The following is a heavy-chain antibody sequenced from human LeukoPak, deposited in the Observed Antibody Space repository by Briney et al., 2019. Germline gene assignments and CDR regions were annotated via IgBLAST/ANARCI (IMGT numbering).Heavy chain of an antibody. CDR1: GGTFSSYA. CDR2: IIPIFGTA. V-gene: IGHV1-69*13. CDR3: AMADSSGYYLVIDY. D-gene: IGHD3-22*01. Sequence: ASVKVSCKASGGTFSSYAISWVRQAPGQGLEWMGGIIPIFGTANYAQKFQGRVTITADESTSTAYMKLSSLRSEDTAVYYCAMADSSGYYLVIDYWGQGTLVTVSS. J-gene: IGHJ4*02.